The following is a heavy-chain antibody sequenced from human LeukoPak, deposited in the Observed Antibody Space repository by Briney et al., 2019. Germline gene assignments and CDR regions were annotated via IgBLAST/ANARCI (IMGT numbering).Heavy chain of an antibody. CDR2: INPSGGST. D-gene: IGHD3-3*01. J-gene: IGHJ4*02. V-gene: IGHV1-46*01. CDR1: GYTFTSYY. CDR3: ARRPIGADFWSGYFDY. Sequence: ASVKVSCKASGYTFTSYYMHWVRPAPGQGLEWMGIINPSGGSTSYAQKFQGRVTITTDESTSTAYMELSSLRSEDTAVYYSARRPIGADFWSGYFDYWGQGTLVTVSS.